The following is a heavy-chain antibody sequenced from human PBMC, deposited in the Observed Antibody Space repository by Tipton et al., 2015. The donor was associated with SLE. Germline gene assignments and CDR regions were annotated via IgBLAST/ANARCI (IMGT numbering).Heavy chain of an antibody. Sequence: SLRLSCTASGFTFNNYAMNWVRQAPGKGLEWVSGISGSGDSTFSGDSVKGRFTISRDNSGNTLFLQMNSLRVEDTAVYYCTTSGWPRDYWGQGTLVTVSS. CDR1: GFTFNNYA. J-gene: IGHJ4*02. CDR3: TTSGWPRDY. CDR2: ISGSGDST. D-gene: IGHD6-19*01. V-gene: IGHV3-23*01.